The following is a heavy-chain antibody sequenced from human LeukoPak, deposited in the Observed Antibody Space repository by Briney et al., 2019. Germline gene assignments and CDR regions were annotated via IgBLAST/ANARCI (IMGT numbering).Heavy chain of an antibody. V-gene: IGHV3-7*01. Sequence: PGGSLRLSCAASGFTFSSYSMNWVRQAPGKGLEWVANIKEDGSEKYYVDSVKGRFTISRDNAKNSLYLQMNSLRADDTAVYYCARDRLRLGELPILNKKNNYFDYWGQGTLVTVSS. CDR2: IKEDGSEK. D-gene: IGHD3-16*01. CDR1: GFTFSSYS. CDR3: ARDRLRLGELPILNKKNNYFDY. J-gene: IGHJ4*02.